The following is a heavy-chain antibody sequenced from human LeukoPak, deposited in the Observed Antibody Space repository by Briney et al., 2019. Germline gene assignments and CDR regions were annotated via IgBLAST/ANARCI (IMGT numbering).Heavy chain of an antibody. V-gene: IGHV1-8*01. J-gene: IGHJ3*02. CDR2: MNPNSGNT. CDR1: GYTFTSYD. Sequence: GASVKVSCKASGYTFTSYDINWVRQATGQGLEWMGWMNPNSGNTGYAQKLQGRVTMTTDTSTSTAYMELRSLRSDDTAVYYCARKSPVFGAENGAFDIWGQGTMVTVSS. D-gene: IGHD3-3*01. CDR3: ARKSPVFGAENGAFDI.